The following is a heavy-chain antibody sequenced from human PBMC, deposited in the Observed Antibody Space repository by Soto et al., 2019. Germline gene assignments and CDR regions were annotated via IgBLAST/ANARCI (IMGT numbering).Heavy chain of an antibody. Sequence: QVQLVQSGAEVKKPGASVKVSCKASGYTFTSYGISWVRQAPGQGLEWMGWISAYNGNTNYPQKLQGRVTMTTDTSTSTAYMELRSLRSDDTALYYCARDHVLLWFGDLTWSDYWGQGTLVTVSS. J-gene: IGHJ4*02. V-gene: IGHV1-18*01. CDR1: GYTFTSYG. CDR3: ARDHVLLWFGDLTWSDY. CDR2: ISAYNGNT. D-gene: IGHD3-10*01.